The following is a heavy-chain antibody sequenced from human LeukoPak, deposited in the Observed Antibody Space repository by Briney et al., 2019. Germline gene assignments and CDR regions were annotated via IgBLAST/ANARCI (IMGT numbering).Heavy chain of an antibody. V-gene: IGHV3-66*01. CDR3: ARDPSAVAANTYG. Sequence: PGGSLRLSCAASGFTVSNNYMNWVRQAPGKGLEWVSLIYSGGTTYYADSVKGRFTISRDHSKNTLYLQVNSLRAEDAAVYYCARDPSAVAANTYGWGQGTLVTVSS. CDR2: IYSGGTT. J-gene: IGHJ4*02. CDR1: GFTVSNNY. D-gene: IGHD6-25*01.